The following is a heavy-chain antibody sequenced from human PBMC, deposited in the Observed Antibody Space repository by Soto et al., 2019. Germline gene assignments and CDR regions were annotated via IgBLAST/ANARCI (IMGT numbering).Heavy chain of an antibody. CDR2: IYPGDSDT. CDR1: GCSVTSYW. CDR3: AGHLGPYYYYMDV. Sequence: GESLKISCKGSGCSVTSYWIGWVRQMPGKGLEWMGIIYPGDSDTRYSPSFQGQVTISADKSISTAYLQWSSLKASDTAMYYCAGHLGPYYYYMDVWGKGTTVTVSS. J-gene: IGHJ6*03. V-gene: IGHV5-51*01. D-gene: IGHD3-16*01.